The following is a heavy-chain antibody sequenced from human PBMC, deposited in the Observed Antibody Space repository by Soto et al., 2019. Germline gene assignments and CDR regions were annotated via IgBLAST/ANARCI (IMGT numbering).Heavy chain of an antibody. Sequence: SETLSLTCTVSGGSISSYYWSWIRQPPGKGLEWIGYISYSGSTNYYPSLKSRVTMSVDTSKNQFSLKLSSVTAADTAVYYCAGAPYYYASGSYLNFDYWGQGTLVTVSS. CDR3: AGAPYYYASGSYLNFDY. CDR1: GGSISSYY. V-gene: IGHV4-59*08. J-gene: IGHJ4*02. CDR2: ISYSGST. D-gene: IGHD3-10*01.